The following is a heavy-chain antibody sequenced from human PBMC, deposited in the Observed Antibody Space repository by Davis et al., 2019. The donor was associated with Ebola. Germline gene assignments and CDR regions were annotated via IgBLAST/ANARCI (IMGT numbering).Heavy chain of an antibody. V-gene: IGHV3-7*01. D-gene: IGHD2-2*01. CDR3: AKDYRLLGYYYYYMDV. CDR1: GFTFSSYW. Sequence: PGGSLRLSCAASGFTFSSYWMSWVRQAPGKGLEWVANIKQDGSEKYYVDSVKGRFTISRDNAKNSLYLQMNSLRAEDTAVYYCAKDYRLLGYYYYYMDVWGKGTTVTVSS. CDR2: IKQDGSEK. J-gene: IGHJ6*03.